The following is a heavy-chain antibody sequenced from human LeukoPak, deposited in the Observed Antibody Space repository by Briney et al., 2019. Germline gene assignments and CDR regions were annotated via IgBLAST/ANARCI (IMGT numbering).Heavy chain of an antibody. CDR2: INPNSGVT. J-gene: IGHJ4*02. CDR3: ARGTGEGYTYGRYYFDY. D-gene: IGHD5-18*01. V-gene: IGHV1-2*02. Sequence: ASVKVSCKASRYTFTGYYMHWVRQAPGQGLEWMGWINPNSGVTDYAQNFQGRVTMTRDTSISTAYVELSRLRSDDTAAYYCARGTGEGYTYGRYYFDYWGQGTLVTVSS. CDR1: RYTFTGYY.